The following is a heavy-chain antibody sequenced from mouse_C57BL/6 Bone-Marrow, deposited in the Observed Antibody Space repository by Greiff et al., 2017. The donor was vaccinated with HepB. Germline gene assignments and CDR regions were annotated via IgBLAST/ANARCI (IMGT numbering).Heavy chain of an antibody. J-gene: IGHJ2*01. V-gene: IGHV1-81*01. D-gene: IGHD1-1*01. CDR3: AAVLLPLFDY. CDR2: IYPRSGNT. Sequence: VKLVESGAELARPGASVKLSCKASGYTFTSYGISWVKQRPGQGLEWIGEIYPRSGNTYYNEKFKGKATLTADKSSSTAYMELRSLTSEDSAVYFCAAVLLPLFDYWGQGTALTVSS. CDR1: GYTFTSYG.